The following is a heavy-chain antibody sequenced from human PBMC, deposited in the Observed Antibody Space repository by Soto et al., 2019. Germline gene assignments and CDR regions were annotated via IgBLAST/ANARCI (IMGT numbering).Heavy chain of an antibody. Sequence: EVQLVESGGGLVQPGGSLKLSCAASGFTFSGSAMHWVRQASGKGLEWVGRIRSKANSYATAYAASVKGRFTISRDDSKNTAYLQMNSLKTEDTAVYYCTRARAAAGYNPNPSDAFDIWGQGTMVTVSS. V-gene: IGHV3-73*02. J-gene: IGHJ3*02. CDR2: IRSKANSYAT. CDR1: GFTFSGSA. CDR3: TRARAAAGYNPNPSDAFDI. D-gene: IGHD6-13*01.